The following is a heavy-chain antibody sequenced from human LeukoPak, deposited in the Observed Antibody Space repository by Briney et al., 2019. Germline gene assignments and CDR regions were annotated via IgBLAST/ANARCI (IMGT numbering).Heavy chain of an antibody. CDR3: VASGSGYFRN. Sequence: SGGSLRLSCAASGFTFSSYWMHWVRQVPGKGLVWLSRINGDGTTTNYADSVKGRFTISRDNAKNTLYLQINSLGAEDTAVYHRVASGSGYFRNWGQGTLVTVSS. CDR2: INGDGTTT. V-gene: IGHV3-74*01. D-gene: IGHD6-19*01. CDR1: GFTFSSYW. J-gene: IGHJ4*02.